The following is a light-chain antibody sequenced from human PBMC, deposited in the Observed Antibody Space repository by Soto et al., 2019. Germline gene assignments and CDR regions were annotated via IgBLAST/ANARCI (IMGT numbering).Light chain of an antibody. CDR2: SNH. V-gene: IGLV1-44*01. J-gene: IGLJ1*01. CDR1: SSNIGSNA. Sequence: LTQPPSASGTPGQRVTISCSGSSSNIGSNAVNWYHQLPGAAPKVLIYSNHQRPSGVPDRFSGSKSGTSASLAISGLQSEDEADYYCAAWDDSLNGLVFGTGTKVTVL. CDR3: AAWDDSLNGLV.